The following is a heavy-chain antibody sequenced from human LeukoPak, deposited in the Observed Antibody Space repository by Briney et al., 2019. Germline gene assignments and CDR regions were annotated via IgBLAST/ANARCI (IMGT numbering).Heavy chain of an antibody. D-gene: IGHD6-6*01. J-gene: IGHJ4*02. Sequence: TLSLTCTVSGGSISSGGYYWGWLRQHPGRGLEWIGYIYYSGSTYYNPSLKSRVTISVDTSKNQFSLKLSSVTAADTAVYYCARLSSLKYYFDFWGQGTLVTVSS. CDR2: IYYSGST. CDR3: ARLSSLKYYFDF. CDR1: GGSISSGGYY. V-gene: IGHV4-31*03.